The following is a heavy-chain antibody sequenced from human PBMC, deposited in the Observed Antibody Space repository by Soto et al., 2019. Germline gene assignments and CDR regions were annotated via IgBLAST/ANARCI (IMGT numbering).Heavy chain of an antibody. J-gene: IGHJ4*02. CDR3: ARSIVVVTAADY. D-gene: IGHD2-21*02. V-gene: IGHV1-3*01. CDR1: GYTFTSDG. CDR2: INAGNGNT. Sequence: ASVKVSCKASGYTFTSDGISWVRQAPGQGLEWMGWINAGNGNTKYSQKFQGRVTITRDTSASTAYMELSSLRSEDTAVYYCARSIVVVTAADYWGQGTLVTVSS.